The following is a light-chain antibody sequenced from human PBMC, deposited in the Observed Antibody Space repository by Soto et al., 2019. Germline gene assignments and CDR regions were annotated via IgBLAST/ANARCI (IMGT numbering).Light chain of an antibody. Sequence: ETVLTQSPGTLSLSPGEGATLSCRASQTVAFNYLAWYQQKPGQPPRLLIEGASNRAAGVPDSFSCSGSGTDFTLTISRLEAEDSAMYYCQQYGASPITFGPGTRVDIQ. CDR2: GAS. CDR1: QTVAFNY. CDR3: QQYGASPIT. V-gene: IGKV3-20*01. J-gene: IGKJ3*01.